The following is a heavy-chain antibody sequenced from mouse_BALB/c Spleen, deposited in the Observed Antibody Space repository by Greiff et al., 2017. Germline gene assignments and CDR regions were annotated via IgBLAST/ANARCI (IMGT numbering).Heavy chain of an antibody. CDR1: GYSITSGYY. CDR2: ISYDGSN. V-gene: IGHV3-6*02. Sequence: DVKLQESGPGLVKPSQSLSLTCSVTGYSITSGYYWNWIRQFPGNKLEWMGYISYDGSNNYNPSLKNRISITRDTSKNQFFLKLNSVTTEDTATYYCAICGNPAWFAYWGQGTLVTVSA. CDR3: AICGNPAWFAY. J-gene: IGHJ3*01. D-gene: IGHD2-1*01.